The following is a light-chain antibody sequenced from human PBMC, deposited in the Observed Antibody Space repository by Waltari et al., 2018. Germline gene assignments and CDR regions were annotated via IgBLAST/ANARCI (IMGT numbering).Light chain of an antibody. Sequence: QSVLTQPPSVSAAPGQMVAISCSGGASNVEHNFVSWYQQLPGTAPKLLIYEYMRRPPWILDRFSVSKSGTSATLAITGLQTGDEADYYCGAWDSSLTAGVFGEGTKLTVL. J-gene: IGLJ3*02. CDR1: ASNVEHNF. CDR2: EYM. V-gene: IGLV1-51*01. CDR3: GAWDSSLTAGV.